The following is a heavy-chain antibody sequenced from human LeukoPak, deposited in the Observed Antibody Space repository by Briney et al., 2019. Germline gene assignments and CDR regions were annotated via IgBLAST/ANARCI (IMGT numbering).Heavy chain of an antibody. CDR2: IWYDGSNK. J-gene: IGHJ4*02. Sequence: GGSLRLSCAASGFTFSNYGMHWVRQAPGKGLEGVAVIWYDGSNKYYADSVKGRFTISRDNSKNMLYLQMNSLRAEDTAVYYCARLGSSWTLDYWGQGTLVTVSS. V-gene: IGHV3-33*01. D-gene: IGHD6-13*01. CDR3: ARLGSSWTLDY. CDR1: GFTFSNYG.